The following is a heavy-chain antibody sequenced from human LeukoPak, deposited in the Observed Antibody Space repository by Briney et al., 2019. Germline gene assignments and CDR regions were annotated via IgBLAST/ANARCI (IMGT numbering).Heavy chain of an antibody. D-gene: IGHD5-24*01. CDR1: GFTVSSNY. J-gene: IGHJ4*02. V-gene: IGHV3-53*01. CDR3: AKGRDGYNWGHDY. CDR2: IYSGGST. Sequence: GGSLRLSCAASGFTVSSNYMSWVRQAPGKGLEWVSVIYSGGSTYYADSVKGRFTISRDNSKNTLYLQMNSLRAEDTAVYYCAKGRDGYNWGHDYWGQGTLVTVSS.